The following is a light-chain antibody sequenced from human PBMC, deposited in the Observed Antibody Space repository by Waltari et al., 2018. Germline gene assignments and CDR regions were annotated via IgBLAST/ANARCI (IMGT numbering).Light chain of an antibody. V-gene: IGKV1-39*01. CDR1: QIINTF. J-gene: IGKJ2*01. CDR2: TAS. CDR3: QQSFRIPYT. Sequence: DTQLTQSPPSLSAPVGDRATFTCRASQIINTFLNWYQQKPGEAPKLLIFTASRMQGGVPSRFSGSGSGTEFSLTISSLQPDDFATYFCQQSFRIPYTFGQGTNLDI.